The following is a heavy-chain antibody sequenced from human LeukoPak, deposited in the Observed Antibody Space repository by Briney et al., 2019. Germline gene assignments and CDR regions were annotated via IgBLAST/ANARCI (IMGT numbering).Heavy chain of an antibody. Sequence: SVKVSCKASGGTFSSYAISGVRQAPGQGVEWMGRIIPILGIANYAQKFQGRVTITADKSTSTAYMELSSLRSEDTAVYYCARDGVAGTNYYYGMDVWGQGTTVTVSS. V-gene: IGHV1-69*04. CDR1: GGTFSSYA. D-gene: IGHD6-19*01. J-gene: IGHJ6*02. CDR2: IIPILGIA. CDR3: ARDGVAGTNYYYGMDV.